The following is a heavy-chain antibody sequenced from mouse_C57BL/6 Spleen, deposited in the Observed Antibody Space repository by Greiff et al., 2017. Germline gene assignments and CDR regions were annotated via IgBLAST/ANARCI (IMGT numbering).Heavy chain of an antibody. V-gene: IGHV6-3*01. J-gene: IGHJ2*01. CDR2: IRLKSDNYAT. D-gene: IGHD3-3*01. Sequence: EVKVEESGGGLVQPGGSMKLSCVASGFTFSNYWMNWVRQSPEKGLEWVAQIRLKSDNYATHYAESVKGRFTISRDDSKSSVYLQMNNLRAEDTGIYYCTVGTDYFDYWGQGTTLTVSS. CDR3: TVGTDYFDY. CDR1: GFTFSNYW.